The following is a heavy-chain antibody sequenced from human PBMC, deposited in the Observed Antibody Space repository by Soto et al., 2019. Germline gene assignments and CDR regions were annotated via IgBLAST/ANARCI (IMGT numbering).Heavy chain of an antibody. CDR3: ARESEDLTSNFDY. CDR1: GFTFTRYS. CDR2: ISSTTNYI. J-gene: IGHJ4*02. V-gene: IGHV3-21*01. Sequence: GGSLRLSCAASGFTFTRYSMNWVRQAPGKGLEWVSSISSTTNYIYYADSMKGRFTVSRDNAKNSVYLEMNSLSAGDTAVYYCARESEDLTSNFDYWGQGTLVTVSS.